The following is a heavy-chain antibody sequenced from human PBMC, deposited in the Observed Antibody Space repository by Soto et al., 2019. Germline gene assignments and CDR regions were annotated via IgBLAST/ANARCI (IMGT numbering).Heavy chain of an antibody. D-gene: IGHD3-10*01. CDR2: ISYDGSNK. V-gene: IGHV3-30*18. CDR1: GFTFSSYG. CDR3: AKSIGLLSGYYYRMDV. J-gene: IGHJ6*02. Sequence: QVQLVESGGGVVQPGRSLRLSCAASGFTFSSYGMHWVRQAPGKGLEWVAVISYDGSNKYYADSVKGRFTISRNNSTNTLYPQMNSLRAEDTAVYYGAKSIGLLSGYYYRMDVCGQGTTVTVSS.